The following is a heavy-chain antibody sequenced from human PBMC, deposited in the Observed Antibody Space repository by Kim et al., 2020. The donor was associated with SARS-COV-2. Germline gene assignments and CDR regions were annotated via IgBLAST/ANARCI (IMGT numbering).Heavy chain of an antibody. CDR3: ARASYDFRSGYYLDY. V-gene: IGHV3-11*06. Sequence: ADSVKGRFTVSRDDAKNSLYLQMNSLRAEDTAVYYCARASYDFRSGYYLDYWGQGTLVTVSS. D-gene: IGHD3-3*01. J-gene: IGHJ4*02.